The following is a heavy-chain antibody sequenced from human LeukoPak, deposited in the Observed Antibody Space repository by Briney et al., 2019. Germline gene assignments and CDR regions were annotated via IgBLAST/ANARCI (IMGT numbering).Heavy chain of an antibody. CDR2: IIPILGIA. V-gene: IGHV1-69*04. D-gene: IGHD3-16*02. Sequence: SVKVSCKASRGTFSSYAISWVRQAPGQGLEWMGRIIPILGIANYAQKFQGRVTITADKSTSTAYMELSSLRSEDTAVYYCARDPSSNVRGSYRTPPFLDWGQGTLVTVSS. CDR3: ARDPSSNVRGSYRTPPFLD. CDR1: RGTFSSYA. J-gene: IGHJ4*02.